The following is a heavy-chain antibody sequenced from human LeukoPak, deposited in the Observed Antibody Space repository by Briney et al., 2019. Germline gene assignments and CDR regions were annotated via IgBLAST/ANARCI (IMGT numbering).Heavy chain of an antibody. CDR1: GYTFTGYY. J-gene: IGHJ4*02. Sequence: GASVKVSCKASGYTFTGYYMHWVRQAPGQGLEWMGWTNPNSGGTNYAQKFQGRVTMTRDTSISTAYMELSRLRSDDTAVYYCARDLGRYCSSTRCWGYYFDYWGQGTLVTVSS. V-gene: IGHV1-2*02. CDR2: TNPNSGGT. CDR3: ARDLGRYCSSTRCWGYYFDY. D-gene: IGHD2-2*01.